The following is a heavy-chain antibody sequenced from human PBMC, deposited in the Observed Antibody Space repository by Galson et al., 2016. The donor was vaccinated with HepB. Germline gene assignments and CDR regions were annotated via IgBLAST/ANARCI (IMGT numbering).Heavy chain of an antibody. CDR1: GFTFSGYA. CDR3: AKEGRDSLTGYYNGYGFGI. D-gene: IGHD3-9*01. V-gene: IGHV3-23*01. CDR2: ISGSGGST. J-gene: IGHJ3*02. Sequence: SLRLSCAASGFTFSGYAMSWVRQAPGKGLEWVSAISGSGGSTYYADSVKGRFTISRDNSKNTLYLQMNSLRAEDTAVYYCAKEGRDSLTGYYNGYGFGIWGQGTMVTDSS.